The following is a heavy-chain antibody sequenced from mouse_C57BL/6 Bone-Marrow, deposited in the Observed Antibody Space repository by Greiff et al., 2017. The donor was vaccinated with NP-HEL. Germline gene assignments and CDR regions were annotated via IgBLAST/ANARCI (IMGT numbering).Heavy chain of an antibody. V-gene: IGHV1-63*01. J-gene: IGHJ4*01. D-gene: IGHD1-1*01. CDR2: IYPGGGYT. CDR1: GYTFTNYW. CDR3: ARDGTTVVGDAMDY. Sequence: VQLQQSGAELVRPGTSVKMSCKASGYTFTNYWIGWAKQRPGHGLEWIGDIYPGGGYTNYNEKFKGKATLTADKSSSTAYMQFSSLTSEDSAISYCARDGTTVVGDAMDYWGQGTSVTVSS.